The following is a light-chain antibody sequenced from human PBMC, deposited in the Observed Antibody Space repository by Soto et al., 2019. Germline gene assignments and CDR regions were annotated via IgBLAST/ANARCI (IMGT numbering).Light chain of an antibody. V-gene: IGKV1-5*01. CDR2: DAS. CDR1: QSISSW. Sequence: DIQMTQPPSTLSASVGDRVTITCRASQSISSWLAWYQQKPGKAPKFLIYDASNLESGVPSRFSGSASGTEFTLTISSLQPDDFATYYCQNYNSYSEALGQGTKV. J-gene: IGKJ1*01. CDR3: QNYNSYSEA.